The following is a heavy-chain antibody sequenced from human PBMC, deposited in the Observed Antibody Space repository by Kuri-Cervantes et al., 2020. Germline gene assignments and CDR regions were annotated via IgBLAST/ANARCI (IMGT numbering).Heavy chain of an antibody. J-gene: IGHJ3*02. CDR3: ARGPLRSYPHAFDI. CDR2: IYYSGST. V-gene: IGHV4-39*07. CDR1: GGSISSSSYY. Sequence: SETLSLTCTVSGGSISSSSYYWGWIRQPPGKGLEWIGSIYYSGSTYYNPSLKSRVTISVDKSKNQFSLKLSSVTAADTAVYYCARGPLRSYPHAFDIWGQGTMVTVSS.